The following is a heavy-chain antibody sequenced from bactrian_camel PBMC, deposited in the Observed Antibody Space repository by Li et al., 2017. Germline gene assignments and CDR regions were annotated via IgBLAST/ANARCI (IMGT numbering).Heavy chain of an antibody. D-gene: IGHD3*01. V-gene: IGHV3S1*01. J-gene: IGHJ4*01. CDR1: GIGNTGTC. CDR2: IGPGRDRR. Sequence: HVQLVESGGGSVQAGGSLRLICKTTGIGNTGTCVAWLRQVPGKGREVVAAIGPGRDRRFYPHAVKGRFTISLGNAKNVVYLQMDSLKPEDTGMYYCAADLAPVGWRPSSLSTCRYYYQGHGTQVTVS.